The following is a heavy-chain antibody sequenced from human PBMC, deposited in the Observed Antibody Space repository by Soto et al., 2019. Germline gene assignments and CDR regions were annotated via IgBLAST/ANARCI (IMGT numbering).Heavy chain of an antibody. CDR1: GGSFSGYY. J-gene: IGHJ4*02. CDR2: INHSGST. Sequence: SETLSLTCAVYGGSFSGYYWSWIRQPPGKGLEWIGEINHSGSTNYNPSLKSRVTISVDTSKNQFSLKLSSVTAADTAVYYCAGRYYDILTGYYRGDYWGQGTLVTVSS. V-gene: IGHV4-34*01. D-gene: IGHD3-9*01. CDR3: AGRYYDILTGYYRGDY.